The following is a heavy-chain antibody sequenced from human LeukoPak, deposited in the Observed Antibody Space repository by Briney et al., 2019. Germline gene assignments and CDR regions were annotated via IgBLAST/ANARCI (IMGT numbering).Heavy chain of an antibody. CDR2: IIPILGIA. D-gene: IGHD6-13*01. V-gene: IGHV1-69*04. CDR1: GGTFSSYA. CDR3: ARDSSSWHQGWWWVNNYYYYYGMDV. J-gene: IGHJ6*02. Sequence: GASVKVSCKASGGTFSSYAISWVRQAPGQGLEWMGRIIPILGIANYAQKFQGRVTITADKSTSTAYMELSSLRSEDTAVYYCARDSSSWHQGWWWVNNYYYYYGMDVWGQGTTVTVSS.